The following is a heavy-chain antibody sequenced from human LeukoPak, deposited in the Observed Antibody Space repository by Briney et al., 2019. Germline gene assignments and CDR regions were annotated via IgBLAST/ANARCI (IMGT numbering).Heavy chain of an antibody. CDR2: IYTSGST. Sequence: SGTLSLTCTVSGGSISSYYWSWIRQPAGRELEWIGRIYTSGSTNYNPSLKSRVTMSVGTSKNQFSLKLSSVTAADTAVYYCARAGVGYSYGFDYWAREPWSPSPQ. CDR1: GGSISSYY. J-gene: IGHJ4*02. CDR3: ARAGVGYSYGFDY. V-gene: IGHV4-4*07. D-gene: IGHD5-18*01.